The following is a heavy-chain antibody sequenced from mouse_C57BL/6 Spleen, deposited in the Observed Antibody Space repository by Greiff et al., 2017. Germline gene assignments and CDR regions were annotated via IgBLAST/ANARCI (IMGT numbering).Heavy chain of an antibody. D-gene: IGHD2-4*01. Sequence: VQLQESGPGLVAPSQSLSITCTVSGFSLTSYGVSWVRQPPGKGLEWLGGIWGYGSTNYHSALISRLSISKDNSKSQVFLKLTSLETEDTATYCCAGDYDGAYWGQGTLVTVSA. CDR3: AGDYDGAY. J-gene: IGHJ3*01. CDR2: IWGYGST. V-gene: IGHV2-3*01. CDR1: GFSLTSYG.